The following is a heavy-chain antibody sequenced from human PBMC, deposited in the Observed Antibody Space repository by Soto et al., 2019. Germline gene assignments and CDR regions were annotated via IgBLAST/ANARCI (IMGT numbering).Heavy chain of an antibody. CDR1: GFSLSTSGVG. CDR2: IYWDDDK. V-gene: IGHV2-5*02. Sequence: QITLKESGPTLVKPTQTLTLTCTFSGFSLSTSGVGVGWIRQPPGKALEWLALIYWDDDKRYSPSLKSRLTITKDTSKNQVVLTMTNMDPVDTATYYCAHLFGYGDYNWFDPWGQGTLVTVSS. J-gene: IGHJ5*02. D-gene: IGHD4-17*01. CDR3: AHLFGYGDYNWFDP.